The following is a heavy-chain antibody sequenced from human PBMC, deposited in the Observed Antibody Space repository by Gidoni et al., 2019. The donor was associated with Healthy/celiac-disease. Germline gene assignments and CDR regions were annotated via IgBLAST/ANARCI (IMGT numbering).Heavy chain of an antibody. CDR2: ISGRGGST. CDR3: AKQSWNYYDSSGYYGWFDY. J-gene: IGHJ4*02. V-gene: IGHV3-23*01. D-gene: IGHD3-22*01. CDR1: GFTFNRYA. Sequence: EVQLLGYGGGLVQPGGSVRLSCAASGFTFNRYALRWGRPAPGKGLEWVSAISGRGGSTYYADSGKGRFTISRDNSKNTLYLQMNSLRAEDTAVYYCAKQSWNYYDSSGYYGWFDYWGQGTLVTVSS.